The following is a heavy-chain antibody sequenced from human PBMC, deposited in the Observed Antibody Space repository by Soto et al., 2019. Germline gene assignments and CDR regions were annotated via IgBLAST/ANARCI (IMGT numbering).Heavy chain of an antibody. Sequence: GGSLRLSCAASGFTFSSYSMNWVRQAPGKGLEWVSSISSSSSYIYYADSVKGRFTISRDNAKNSLYLQMNSLRAEDTAVYYCARDFPRVAVAGPNWFDPWGQGTLFTVSS. CDR2: ISSSSSYI. CDR3: ARDFPRVAVAGPNWFDP. J-gene: IGHJ5*02. V-gene: IGHV3-21*01. D-gene: IGHD6-19*01. CDR1: GFTFSSYS.